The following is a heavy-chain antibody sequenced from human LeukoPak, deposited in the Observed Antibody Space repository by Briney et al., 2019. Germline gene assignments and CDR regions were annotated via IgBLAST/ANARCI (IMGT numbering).Heavy chain of an antibody. CDR1: GYSISSGYY. V-gene: IGHV4-38-2*02. CDR3: ARDQAAFVY. D-gene: IGHD6-13*01. J-gene: IGHJ4*02. Sequence: PSETLSLTCTVSGYSISSGYYWGWIRQPPGKGLEWIANIYRSGSTYYSPSLQSRVTMSVDTSKNQFSLKLSSVTAAATAVYYCARDQAAFVYWGQGTLVTVSS. CDR2: IYRSGST.